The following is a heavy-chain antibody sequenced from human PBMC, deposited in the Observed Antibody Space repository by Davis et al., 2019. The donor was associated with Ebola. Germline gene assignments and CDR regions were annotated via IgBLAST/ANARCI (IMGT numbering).Heavy chain of an antibody. Sequence: GESLKISCAASGFTFSSYAMSWVRQAPGKGLEWVSAISGSGGSTYYADSVKGRFTISRDNSKNTLYLQMNSLRAEDTAVYYCAKDPRGTAAGTIWFDPWGQGTLVTASS. D-gene: IGHD6-13*01. J-gene: IGHJ5*02. CDR3: AKDPRGTAAGTIWFDP. CDR1: GFTFSSYA. CDR2: ISGSGGST. V-gene: IGHV3-23*01.